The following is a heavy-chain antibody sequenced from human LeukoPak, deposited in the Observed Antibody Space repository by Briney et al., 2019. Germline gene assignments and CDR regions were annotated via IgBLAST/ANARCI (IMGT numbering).Heavy chain of an antibody. J-gene: IGHJ6*03. CDR1: GGTFSSYA. CDR2: IILIFGTA. V-gene: IGHV1-69*05. Sequence: GASVKVSCKASGGTFSSYAISWVRQAPGQGLEWMGGIILIFGTANYAQKFQGRVTITTDESTSTAYMELSSLRSEDTAVYYCARTSCRDGYNYNYYYMDVWGKGTTVTVSS. D-gene: IGHD5-24*01. CDR3: ARTSCRDGYNYNYYYMDV.